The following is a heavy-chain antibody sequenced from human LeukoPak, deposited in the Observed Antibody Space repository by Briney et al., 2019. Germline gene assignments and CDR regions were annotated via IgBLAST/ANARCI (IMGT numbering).Heavy chain of an antibody. CDR3: ARELYSSSSGEGIFDY. J-gene: IGHJ4*02. CDR2: IIPILGIA. CDR1: GGTFSSYA. D-gene: IGHD6-6*01. Sequence: ASVKASCKASGGTFSSYAISWVRQAPGQGLEWMGRIIPILGIANYAQKFQGRVTITADKSTSTAYMELSSLRSEDTAVYYCARELYSSSSGEGIFDYWGQGTLVTVSS. V-gene: IGHV1-69*04.